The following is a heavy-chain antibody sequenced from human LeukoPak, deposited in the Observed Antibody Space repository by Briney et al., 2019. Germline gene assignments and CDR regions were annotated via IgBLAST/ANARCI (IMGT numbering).Heavy chain of an antibody. V-gene: IGHV3-53*01. Sequence: GGSLRLSCVASGVSVSNYYMNWVRQAPGKGLEWVSVIDSGGSTYYTDSVKGRFTISRDSVNNTLYLQMNSLGAEDTAVYYCTRSGIWGQGTLVTVSS. CDR2: IDSGGST. CDR1: GVSVSNYY. J-gene: IGHJ4*02. D-gene: IGHD3-10*01. CDR3: TRSGI.